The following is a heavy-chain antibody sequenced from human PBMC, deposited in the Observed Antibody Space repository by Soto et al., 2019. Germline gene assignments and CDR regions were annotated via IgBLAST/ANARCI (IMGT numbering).Heavy chain of an antibody. Sequence: QVQLQESGPGLVKPLQTLSLTCTVSGASISSGDYYWSWIRQHPGKGLERIGIIHYSGSTNYNPSLESRVTXSXDXXKNQVSLKMSSVTAADTAVYYCARLKSDCGSVMCYKGWVDYWGQGTLVTVSS. J-gene: IGHJ4*02. CDR2: IHYSGST. D-gene: IGHD2-2*02. V-gene: IGHV4-31*03. CDR3: ARLKSDCGSVMCYKGWVDY. CDR1: GASISSGDYY.